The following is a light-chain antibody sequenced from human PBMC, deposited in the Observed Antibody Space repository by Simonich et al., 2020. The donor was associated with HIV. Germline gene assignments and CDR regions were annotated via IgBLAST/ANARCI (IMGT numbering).Light chain of an antibody. Sequence: DIQMTPSPSSLSASVGDRVTITCRASQSISSYLNWYQKKPGKAPKLLIYAASSLQRGVPSRFSGSGSGTDFTLTISSLQAEDFATYYCQQYNSYPLTFGQGTKVEIK. CDR2: AAS. CDR3: QQYNSYPLT. J-gene: IGKJ1*01. V-gene: IGKV1-39*01. CDR1: QSISSY.